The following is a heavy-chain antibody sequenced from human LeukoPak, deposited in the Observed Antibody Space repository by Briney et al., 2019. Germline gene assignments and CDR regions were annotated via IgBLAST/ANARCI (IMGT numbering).Heavy chain of an antibody. J-gene: IGHJ3*02. CDR2: INHSGST. D-gene: IGHD3-9*01. Sequence: KPSETLSLTCAVYGGSFSGYYWSWIRQPPGKGLEWIGEINHSGSTNYNPSLKSRVTISVDTSKNQFSLELSSVTAADTAVYYCARGPNLTGYAFDIWGQGTMVTVSS. CDR1: GGSFSGYY. V-gene: IGHV4-34*01. CDR3: ARGPNLTGYAFDI.